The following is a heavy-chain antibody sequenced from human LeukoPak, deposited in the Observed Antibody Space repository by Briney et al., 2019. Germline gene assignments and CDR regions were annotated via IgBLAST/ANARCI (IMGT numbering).Heavy chain of an antibody. CDR2: IIPIFGTA. Sequence: SVEVSCKASGGTFSSYAISWVRQAPGQGLEWMGGIIPIFGTANYAQKFQGRVTITTDESTSTAYMELSSLRSEDTAVYYCARSGIYSNYPSDYWGQGTLVTVSS. D-gene: IGHD4-11*01. CDR1: GGTFSSYA. J-gene: IGHJ4*02. V-gene: IGHV1-69*05. CDR3: ARSGIYSNYPSDY.